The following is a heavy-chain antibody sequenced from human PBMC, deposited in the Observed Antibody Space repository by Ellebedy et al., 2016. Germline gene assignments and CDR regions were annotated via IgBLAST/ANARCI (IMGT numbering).Heavy chain of an antibody. CDR2: VYNDGST. J-gene: IGHJ6*02. CDR3: ARGTGSYGSAMDV. CDR1: GGSLSSGNYY. Sequence: SETLSLXCTFSGGSLSSGNYYWAWIRQPPGKGLEWIINVYNDGSTYYNPSLKSRVTISVDASKNQFSLKLNSMTAADTAVYYCARGTGSYGSAMDVWGQGTTVTVSS. V-gene: IGHV4-39*01. D-gene: IGHD1-26*01.